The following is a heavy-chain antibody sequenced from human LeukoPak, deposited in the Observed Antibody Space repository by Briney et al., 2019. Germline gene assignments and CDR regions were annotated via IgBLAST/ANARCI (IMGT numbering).Heavy chain of an antibody. Sequence: GASVKVSCKASGGTFSSYTISWVRQAPGQGLGWMGRIIPILGIANYAQKFQGRVTITADKSTSTAYMELSSLRSEDTAVYYCARDWAYSSSWFDPWGQGTLVTVSS. V-gene: IGHV1-69*04. CDR1: GGTFSSYT. CDR3: ARDWAYSSSWFDP. J-gene: IGHJ5*02. D-gene: IGHD6-13*01. CDR2: IIPILGIA.